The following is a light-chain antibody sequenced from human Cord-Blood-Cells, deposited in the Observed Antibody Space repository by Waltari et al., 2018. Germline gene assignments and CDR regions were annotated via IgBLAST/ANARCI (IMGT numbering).Light chain of an antibody. CDR2: DVS. Sequence: QSALTQPRSVSGSPGQSVTISCTGTSSDVGGYHYVSWYQQHPGKAPKLMIYDVSKRPSGVADRCAGAKSGNAASLTISGLQAEEEADYYCCSYAGSYTWVFGGGTKLTVL. CDR1: SSDVGGYHY. J-gene: IGLJ3*02. V-gene: IGLV2-11*01. CDR3: CSYAGSYTWV.